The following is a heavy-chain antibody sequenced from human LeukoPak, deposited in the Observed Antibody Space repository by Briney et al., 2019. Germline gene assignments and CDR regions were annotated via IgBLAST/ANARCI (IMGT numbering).Heavy chain of an antibody. CDR2: INPNTGGT. D-gene: IGHD2-15*01. J-gene: IGHJ4*02. V-gene: IGHV1-2*02. CDR3: ARGAVVLASTLGSAAY. Sequence: ASVKVSCKTSGYSFTGYYIHWVRQAPGQGLEWVGYINPNTGGTKYAQKFQDRITMTRDTSITTVYVELSGLKSDDTAVYYCARGAVVLASTLGSAAYWGQGTLVTVSS. CDR1: GYSFTGYY.